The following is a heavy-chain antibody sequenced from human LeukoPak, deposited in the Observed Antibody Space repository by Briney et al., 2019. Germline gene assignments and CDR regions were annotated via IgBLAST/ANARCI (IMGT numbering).Heavy chain of an antibody. V-gene: IGHV3-21*01. Sequence: GGSLRLSCAASGFTFNRYNMNWVRRAPGKGLEWVSSISTSSSYIYYADSVRGRFTISRDNAKNSLYLQMNSLRAEDTAVYYCARDNYYDSSVPFDYWGQGTLVTVSS. CDR2: ISTSSSYI. J-gene: IGHJ4*02. CDR3: ARDNYYDSSVPFDY. CDR1: GFTFNRYN. D-gene: IGHD3-22*01.